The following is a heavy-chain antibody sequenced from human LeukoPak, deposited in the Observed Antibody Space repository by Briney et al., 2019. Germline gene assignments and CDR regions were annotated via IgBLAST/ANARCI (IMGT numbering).Heavy chain of an antibody. D-gene: IGHD3-3*01. J-gene: IGHJ4*02. Sequence: GGSLRLSCAASGFTFSSYGMHWVRQAPGKGLEWVAFIRYDGSNKYYADSVKGRFTISRDNSKNTLYLQMNSLRAEDTAVYYCAKPYDFWSGYPDYWGQGTLVTVSS. CDR2: IRYDGSNK. CDR3: AKPYDFWSGYPDY. CDR1: GFTFSSYG. V-gene: IGHV3-30*02.